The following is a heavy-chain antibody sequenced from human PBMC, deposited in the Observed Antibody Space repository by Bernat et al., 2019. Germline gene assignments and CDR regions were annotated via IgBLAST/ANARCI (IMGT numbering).Heavy chain of an antibody. V-gene: IGHV3-30*01. CDR3: GGWLRYPDYYYGMDV. D-gene: IGHD5-12*01. CDR2: ISYDGSNK. CDR1: GFTFSSYA. Sequence: QVQLVESGGGVVQPGRSLRLSCAASGFTFSSYAMHWVRQAPGKGLEWVAVISYDGSNKYYADSVKGRFTISRDNSKNTLYLQMNSLRAEDTAVYYCGGWLRYPDYYYGMDVWGQGTTVTVSS. J-gene: IGHJ6*02.